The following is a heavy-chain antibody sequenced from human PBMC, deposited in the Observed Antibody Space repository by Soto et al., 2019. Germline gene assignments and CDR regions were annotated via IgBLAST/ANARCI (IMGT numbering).Heavy chain of an antibody. V-gene: IGHV1-2*04. CDR1: GYTFTGYY. CDR2: INPNSGGT. D-gene: IGHD6-19*01. CDR3: ARGRMHSSGWYSGDAFDI. J-gene: IGHJ3*02. Sequence: ASVKVSCKASGYTFTGYYMHWVRQAPGQGLEWMGWINPNSGGTNYAQKFQGWVTMTRDTSISTAYMELSSLRSEDTAVYYCARGRMHSSGWYSGDAFDIWGQGTMVTVSS.